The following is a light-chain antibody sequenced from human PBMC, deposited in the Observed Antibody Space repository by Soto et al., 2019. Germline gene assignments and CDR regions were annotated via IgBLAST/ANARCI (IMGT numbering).Light chain of an antibody. CDR2: LGS. V-gene: IGKV2-28*01. J-gene: IGKJ4*01. CDR1: QSLLHSNGYNY. CDR3: MQGLKTQLT. Sequence: DIVMTQSPLSLPVTPGEPASISCRSSQSLLHSNGYNYLDWYVQKPGQSPQLLIYLGSNRASGVTDRFSGSGSGTDFSLKISRVEAEDVGVYYCMQGLKTQLTFGGGTKVDI.